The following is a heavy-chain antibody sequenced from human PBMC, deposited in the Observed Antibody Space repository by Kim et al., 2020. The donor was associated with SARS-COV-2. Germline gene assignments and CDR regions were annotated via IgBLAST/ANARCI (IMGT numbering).Heavy chain of an antibody. CDR3: ARGYCSGGSCWSDY. Sequence: GGSLRLSCAASGFTFSSYGMHWVRQAPGKGLEWVAVIWYDGSNKYYADSVKGRFTISRDNSKNTLYLQMNSLRAEDTAVYYCARGYCSGGSCWSDYWGQGTLVTVSS. V-gene: IGHV3-33*01. CDR2: IWYDGSNK. CDR1: GFTFSSYG. J-gene: IGHJ4*02. D-gene: IGHD2-15*01.